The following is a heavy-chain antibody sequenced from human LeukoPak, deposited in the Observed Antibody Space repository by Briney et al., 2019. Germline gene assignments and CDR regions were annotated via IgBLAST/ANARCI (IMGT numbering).Heavy chain of an antibody. Sequence: GGSLRLSCAASGFTFSSYWMHWVRQAPGKGLVRVSRVNSDGSGTTYADSVKGRFTISRDNAKNTLYLQMNSLRAEDTAVYYCARESKYSGYPFDYWGQGTLVTVSS. D-gene: IGHD5-12*01. CDR3: ARESKYSGYPFDY. CDR2: VNSDGSGT. CDR1: GFTFSSYW. V-gene: IGHV3-74*01. J-gene: IGHJ4*02.